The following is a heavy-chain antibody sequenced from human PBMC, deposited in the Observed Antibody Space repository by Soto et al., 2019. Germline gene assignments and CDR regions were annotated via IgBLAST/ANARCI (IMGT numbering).Heavy chain of an antibody. J-gene: IGHJ4*02. D-gene: IGHD1-26*01. CDR3: AKVGGSYGTIDY. CDR1: GFTFSSYA. Sequence: PVGSLRLSCAASGFTFSSYAMSWVRQAPGKGLEWVSAISGSGGSTYYADSVKGRFTISRDNSKNTLYLQMNSLRAEDTAVYYCAKVGGSYGTIDYWGQGTLVTVSS. V-gene: IGHV3-23*01. CDR2: ISGSGGST.